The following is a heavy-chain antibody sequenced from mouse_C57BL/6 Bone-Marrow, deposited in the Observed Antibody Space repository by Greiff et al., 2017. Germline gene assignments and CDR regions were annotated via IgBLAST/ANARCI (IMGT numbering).Heavy chain of an antibody. CDR3: ASQRVDYFDY. J-gene: IGHJ2*01. CDR1: GFSLTSYG. V-gene: IGHV2-2*01. CDR2: IWSGGST. Sequence: QVQLKQSGPGLVQPSQSLSITCTVSGFSLTSYGVHWVRQSPGKGLEWLGVIWSGGSTDDNAAFISRLSISKDNSKSQVVFKMNSLQADDTAIYYCASQRVDYFDYWGQGTTLTVAS.